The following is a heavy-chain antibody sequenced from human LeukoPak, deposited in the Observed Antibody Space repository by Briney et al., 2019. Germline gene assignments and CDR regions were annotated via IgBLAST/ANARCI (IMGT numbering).Heavy chain of an antibody. J-gene: IGHJ4*02. CDR3: AKDLIVVGGYYFDY. Sequence: GGSLRLSCAASGFTFSSYRMNWVRQAPGKGLEWVSSISSGNSYIYYADSVKGRFTISRDNSKNTLYLQMNSLRAEDTAVYYCAKDLIVVGGYYFDYWGQGTLVTVSS. CDR1: GFTFSSYR. D-gene: IGHD3-22*01. V-gene: IGHV3-21*04. CDR2: ISSGNSYI.